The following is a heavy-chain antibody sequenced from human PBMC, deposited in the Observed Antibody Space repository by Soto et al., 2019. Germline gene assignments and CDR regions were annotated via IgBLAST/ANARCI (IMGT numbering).Heavy chain of an antibody. D-gene: IGHD3-22*01. Sequence: SETLSLTCTVSCGSISSGGYYWSWIRQHPGKGLEWIGYIYYSGSTYYNPSLKSRVTISVDTSKNQFSLKLSSVTAADTAVYYCARDHYDSSGYDYWGQGTLVTAPQ. V-gene: IGHV4-31*03. CDR3: ARDHYDSSGYDY. CDR1: CGSISSGGYY. J-gene: IGHJ4*02. CDR2: IYYSGST.